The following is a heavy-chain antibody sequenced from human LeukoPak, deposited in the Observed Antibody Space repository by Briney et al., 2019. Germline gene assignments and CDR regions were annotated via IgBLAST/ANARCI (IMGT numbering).Heavy chain of an antibody. CDR1: GFTFDDHG. V-gene: IGHV3-20*01. CDR3: ARDRSYGSFDY. J-gene: IGHJ4*02. D-gene: IGHD5-18*01. CDR2: INWNGGST. Sequence: GGSLRLSCAAPGFTFDDHGVNWVRQAPGKGLEWVSGINWNGGSTFYADSVKGRFTISRDNARNALYLQMNSLTAEDTALYHCARDRSYGSFDYWGQGTLVTVSS.